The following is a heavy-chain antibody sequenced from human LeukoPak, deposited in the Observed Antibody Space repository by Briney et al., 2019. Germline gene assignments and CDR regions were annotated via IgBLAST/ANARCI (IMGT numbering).Heavy chain of an antibody. CDR2: ISYDGSNK. CDR3: AKCPSQRYFDSLLGDP. D-gene: IGHD3-9*01. J-gene: IGHJ5*02. CDR1: GFNFSSYA. V-gene: IGHV3-30*18. Sequence: GGSLRLSCAASGFNFSSYAMHWVRQAPGKWLDWVSVISYDGSNKYYADSVKGSFTISRDNSKNTLYLQMNSLRGEATAVYYRAKCPSQRYFDSLLGDPWGQGTLVTVSS.